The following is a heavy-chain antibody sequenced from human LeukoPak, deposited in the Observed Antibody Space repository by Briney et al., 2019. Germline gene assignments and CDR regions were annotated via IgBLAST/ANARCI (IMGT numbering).Heavy chain of an antibody. CDR2: ISSSSSYI. CDR1: GFTFSSYS. Sequence: PVGSLRLSCAASGFTFSSYSMNWVRQAPGKGLEWVSSISSSSSYIYYADSVKGRFTISRDNAKNSLYLQMNSLRAEDTAVYYCARSGRTGDYFDYWGQGTLVTVSS. D-gene: IGHD1-1*01. V-gene: IGHV3-21*01. J-gene: IGHJ4*02. CDR3: ARSGRTGDYFDY.